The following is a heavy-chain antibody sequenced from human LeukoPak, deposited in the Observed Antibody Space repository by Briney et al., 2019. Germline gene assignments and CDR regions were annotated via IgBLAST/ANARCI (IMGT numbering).Heavy chain of an antibody. CDR1: GFTFSNAW. J-gene: IGHJ4*02. Sequence: PGGSLRLSCAASGFTFSNAWMSWFRQAPGKGLKGVCRIKSKTDGGTTEYAARVKVTVTISTDDSKNTLYLQMNSLKTEETAVYYCTTDLSYYDTSGYSDYWGQGTMVTVSS. D-gene: IGHD3-22*01. CDR2: IKSKTDGGTT. CDR3: TTDLSYYDTSGYSDY. V-gene: IGHV3-15*01.